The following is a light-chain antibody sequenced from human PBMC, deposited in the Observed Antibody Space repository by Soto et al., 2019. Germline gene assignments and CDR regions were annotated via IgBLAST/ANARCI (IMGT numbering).Light chain of an antibody. V-gene: IGKV3-20*01. CDR2: GAS. CDR3: QQYDNSPLT. J-gene: IGKJ4*01. CDR1: QSVSNNY. Sequence: EKVLKQAPGTLSLYPGERATLSCRASQSVSNNYLAWYQQKPGQAPRLLIYGASNRATGIPDRFSGSGSGTDFTLTISRLEPEDFAVYYCQQYDNSPLTFGGGTKVDIK.